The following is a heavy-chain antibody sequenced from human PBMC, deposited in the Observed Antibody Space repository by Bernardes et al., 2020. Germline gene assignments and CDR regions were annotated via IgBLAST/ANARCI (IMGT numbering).Heavy chain of an antibody. Sequence: GGSLRLSCAASGFTFSSYSMNWVRQAPGKGLEWVSSISSSSSYIYYADSVKGRFTISRDNAKNSLYLQMNSLRAEDTAVYYCARAGDSSSPGDYYMDVWGKGTTVTVSS. CDR1: GFTFSSYS. J-gene: IGHJ6*03. CDR3: ARAGDSSSPGDYYMDV. D-gene: IGHD6-6*01. V-gene: IGHV3-21*01. CDR2: ISSSSSYI.